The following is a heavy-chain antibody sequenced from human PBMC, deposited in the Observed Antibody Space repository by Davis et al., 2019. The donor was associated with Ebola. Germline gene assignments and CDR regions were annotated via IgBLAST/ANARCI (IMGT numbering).Heavy chain of an antibody. CDR2: IWYDGSNK. CDR1: GFTLRSYG. V-gene: IGHV3-33*01. Sequence: PGGSLRLSCAASGFTLRSYGMHWVRQAPGKGLEWVAVIWYDGSNKYYADSVKGRFTISRDNSKNTLYLQMNSLRAEDTSVYYCARETSAFDVWGQGTMVTVSS. J-gene: IGHJ3*01. CDR3: ARETSAFDV.